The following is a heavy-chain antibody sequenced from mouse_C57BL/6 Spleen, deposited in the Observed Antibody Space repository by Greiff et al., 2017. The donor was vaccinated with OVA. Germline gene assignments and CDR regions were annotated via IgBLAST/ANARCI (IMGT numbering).Heavy chain of an antibody. V-gene: IGHV1-54*01. CDR3: ARSLDGSRRMDY. CDR1: GYAFTNYL. J-gene: IGHJ4*01. D-gene: IGHD1-1*01. Sequence: QVQLKESGAELVRPGTSVKVSCKASGYAFTNYLIEWVKQRPGQGLEWIGVINPGSGGTNYNEKFKGKATLTADKSSSTAYMQLSSLTSEDSAVYFCARSLDGSRRMDYWGQGTSVTVSS. CDR2: INPGSGGT.